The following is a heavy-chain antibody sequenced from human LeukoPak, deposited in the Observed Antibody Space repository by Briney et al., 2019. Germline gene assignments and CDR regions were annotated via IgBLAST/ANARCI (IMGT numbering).Heavy chain of an antibody. V-gene: IGHV1-69*04. D-gene: IGHD4-17*01. CDR1: GGTFSSYV. Sequence: GSSVKVSCKASGGTFSSYVITWVRQAPGQGLEWMERLIPIPGIANYAQKFQGRVTITADKSATTAYMEVSGLTSEDTAVYYCSRRTVTVDYWGQGTLVTVSS. J-gene: IGHJ4*02. CDR2: LIPIPGIA. CDR3: SRRTVTVDY.